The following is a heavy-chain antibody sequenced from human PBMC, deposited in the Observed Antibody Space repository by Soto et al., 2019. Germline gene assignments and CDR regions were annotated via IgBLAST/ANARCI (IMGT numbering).Heavy chain of an antibody. Sequence: PSETLSLTCTVSGGSISSYYWSWIRQPPGKGLEWIGYIYYSGSTNYNPSLKSRVTISVDTSKNQFSLKLSSVTAADTAVYYCAREGYDSSGYLDYWGQGTLVTVS. D-gene: IGHD3-22*01. V-gene: IGHV4-59*01. J-gene: IGHJ4*02. CDR2: IYYSGST. CDR1: GGSISSYY. CDR3: AREGYDSSGYLDY.